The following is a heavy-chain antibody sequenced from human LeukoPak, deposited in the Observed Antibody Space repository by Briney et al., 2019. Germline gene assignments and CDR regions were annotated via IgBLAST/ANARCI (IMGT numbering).Heavy chain of an antibody. V-gene: IGHV3-49*04. D-gene: IGHD2-15*01. CDR2: IRSKAYGGTA. J-gene: IGHJ4*02. CDR1: GFTFGDYA. Sequence: GGSLRLSCTASGFTFGDYAMSWVRQAPGKGLECVGFIRSKAYGGTAEYAASVKGTFTITRDDSKSTAYLQMNSLKTEDTAVYYCTRAPRYCTGGNCYRFFDYWGQGTLVTVSS. CDR3: TRAPRYCTGGNCYRFFDY.